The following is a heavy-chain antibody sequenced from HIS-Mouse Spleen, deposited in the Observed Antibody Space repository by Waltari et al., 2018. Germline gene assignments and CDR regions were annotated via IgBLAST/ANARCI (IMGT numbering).Heavy chain of an antibody. Sequence: QLQLQESGPGLVKPSETLSLTRTVPAGPISSSSYYWGWIRQPPGKGLEWIGSIYYSGSTYYNPSLKSRVTISVDTSKNQFSLKLSSVTAADTAVYYCARLSGQGYYYYGMDVWGQGTTVTVSS. J-gene: IGHJ6*02. V-gene: IGHV4-39*07. CDR3: ARLSGQGYYYYGMDV. CDR1: AGPISSSSYY. D-gene: IGHD3-16*02. CDR2: IYYSGST.